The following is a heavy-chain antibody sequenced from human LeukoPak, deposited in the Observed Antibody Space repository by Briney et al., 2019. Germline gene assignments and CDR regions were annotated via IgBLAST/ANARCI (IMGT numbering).Heavy chain of an antibody. CDR2: ISGDGGST. V-gene: IGHV3-43*02. Sequence: GGSLRLSCAASGFTFDDYAMHWVRQAPGKGLEWVSLISGDGGSTYYADSVKDRFTISRDNSKNSLYLQMNSLRTEDTALYYCAKDMVRGVIIMPALDYWGQGTLVTVSS. CDR1: GFTFDDYA. J-gene: IGHJ4*02. D-gene: IGHD3-10*01. CDR3: AKDMVRGVIIMPALDY.